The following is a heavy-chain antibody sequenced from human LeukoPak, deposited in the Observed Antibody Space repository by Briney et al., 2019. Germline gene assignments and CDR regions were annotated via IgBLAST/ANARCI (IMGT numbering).Heavy chain of an antibody. D-gene: IGHD6-13*01. Sequence: ASVKVSCKASGGTFSSYTISWVRQAPGQELEWMGRIIPILGIANYAQKFQGRVTITADKSTSTAYMELSSLRSEDTAVYYCARAVIAAAGNDFDYWGQGTLVTVSS. CDR3: ARAVIAAAGNDFDY. CDR2: IIPILGIA. J-gene: IGHJ4*02. V-gene: IGHV1-69*02. CDR1: GGTFSSYT.